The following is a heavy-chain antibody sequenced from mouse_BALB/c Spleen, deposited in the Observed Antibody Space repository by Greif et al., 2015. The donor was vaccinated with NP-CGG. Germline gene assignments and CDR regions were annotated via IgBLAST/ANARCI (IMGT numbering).Heavy chain of an antibody. CDR3: ARGGNYPWFAY. J-gene: IGHJ3*01. V-gene: IGHV1-7*01. CDR2: INPSTGYT. D-gene: IGHD2-1*01. Sequence: VQLQQSGAELAKPGASVKMSCKASGYTFTSYWMHWVKQRPGQGLEWIGYINPSTGYTEYNQKFKDKATLTADKSSSTAYMQLGSLTSEDSAVYYCARGGNYPWFAYWGQGTLVTVSA. CDR1: GYTFTSYW.